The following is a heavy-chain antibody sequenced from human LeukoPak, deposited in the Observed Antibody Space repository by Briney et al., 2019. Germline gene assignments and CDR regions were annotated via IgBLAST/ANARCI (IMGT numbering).Heavy chain of an antibody. D-gene: IGHD1-26*01. CDR2: INYSGNT. Sequence: PSETLSLTCTVSGGSISTYYWSWIRQPPGKGLEWIGYINYSGNTKYNPSLKGRLTISVDTSKNQFSLKLRSVTAADTAVYYCARHSGSYYDFDYWGQRTLVTVSS. CDR1: GGSISTYY. J-gene: IGHJ4*02. V-gene: IGHV4-59*08. CDR3: ARHSGSYYDFDY.